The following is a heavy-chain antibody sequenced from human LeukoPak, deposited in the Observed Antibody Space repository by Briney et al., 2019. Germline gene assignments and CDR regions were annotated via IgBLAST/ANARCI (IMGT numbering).Heavy chain of an antibody. CDR2: ISSSSSYI. CDR1: GFTFSTYT. Sequence: PGGSLRLSCAASGFTFSTYTMHLVRQAPGKGLEWVSSISSSSSYIYYTDSVKGRFTVSRDNAKNSLYLQMNSLRAEDTAVYYCARSYDYVWGNYRYDFDYWGQGTLVTVSS. D-gene: IGHD3-16*02. CDR3: ARSYDYVWGNYRYDFDY. J-gene: IGHJ4*02. V-gene: IGHV3-21*01.